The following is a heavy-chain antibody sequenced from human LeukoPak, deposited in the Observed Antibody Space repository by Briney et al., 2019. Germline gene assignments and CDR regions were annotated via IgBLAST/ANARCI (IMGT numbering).Heavy chain of an antibody. CDR2: INHSGST. CDR3: ARRLLGYCSGGSCYSGYFQH. D-gene: IGHD2-15*01. CDR1: GGSFSGYY. V-gene: IGHV4-34*01. J-gene: IGHJ1*01. Sequence: SETLSLTCAVYGGSFSGYYWSWIHQPPGKGLEWIGEINHSGSTNSNPSLKSRVTVSVDTSKNLFSLKLSSVTAADTAVYYCARRLLGYCSGGSCYSGYFQHWGQGTLVTVSS.